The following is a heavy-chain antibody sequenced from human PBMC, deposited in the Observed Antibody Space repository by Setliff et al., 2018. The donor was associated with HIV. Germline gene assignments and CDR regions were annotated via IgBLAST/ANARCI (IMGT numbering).Heavy chain of an antibody. CDR2: TPYRGRT. J-gene: IGHJ5*02. D-gene: IGHD3-3*01. Sequence: SETLSLTCRLSGDSIVFDDSTRSYHCSWIRQPPGKGLEWIGSTPYRGRTNYNPSLRSRVTISLDTSSNQFSLKLSSVTAADTSVYHCAREREAWSAYDSWGQGTLVTVSS. CDR3: AREREAWSAYDS. V-gene: IGHV4-39*07. CDR1: GDSIVFDDSTRSYH.